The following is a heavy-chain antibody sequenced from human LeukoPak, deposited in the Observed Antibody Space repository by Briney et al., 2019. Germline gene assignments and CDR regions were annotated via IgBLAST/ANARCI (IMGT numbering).Heavy chain of an antibody. J-gene: IGHJ4*02. CDR1: GFTFSSYA. Sequence: GGSLRLSCAASGFTFSSYAMSWVRQAPGKGLEWVSAISGSGGSTYYADSVKGRFTISRDNSKNTLYLQMNSLRAEDTVVYYCAKDLEVEAWGWDPYYYDSSGSRAFDYWGQGTLVTVSS. D-gene: IGHD3-22*01. CDR3: AKDLEVEAWGWDPYYYDSSGSRAFDY. CDR2: ISGSGGST. V-gene: IGHV3-23*01.